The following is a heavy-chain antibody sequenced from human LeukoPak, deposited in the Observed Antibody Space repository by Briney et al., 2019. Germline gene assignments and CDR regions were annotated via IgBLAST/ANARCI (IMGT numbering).Heavy chain of an antibody. Sequence: GGSLRLSCAASGFTFSSYGMHWVRQAPGKGLEWVAFIRYDGSNKYYADSVKGRFTISRDNSKNTLYLQMNSLRAEDTAVYYCARDFYVSSGYYVDYWGQGTLVTVSS. CDR3: ARDFYVSSGYYVDY. J-gene: IGHJ4*02. D-gene: IGHD3-22*01. CDR1: GFTFSSYG. CDR2: IRYDGSNK. V-gene: IGHV3-30*02.